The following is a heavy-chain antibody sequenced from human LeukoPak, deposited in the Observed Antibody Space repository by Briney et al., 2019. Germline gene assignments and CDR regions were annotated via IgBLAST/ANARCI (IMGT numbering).Heavy chain of an antibody. CDR1: GGTFSSYA. D-gene: IGHD3-10*01. Sequence: SVKVSCKASGGTFSSYAISWVRQAPGQGLEWMGGIIPIFGTANYAQKFQGRVTITADESTSTGYMELSSLRSEDTAVYYCARGGFYGSGSYPDYYFDSRGQGTLVTVSS. CDR2: IIPIFGTA. J-gene: IGHJ4*02. V-gene: IGHV1-69*13. CDR3: ARGGFYGSGSYPDYYFDS.